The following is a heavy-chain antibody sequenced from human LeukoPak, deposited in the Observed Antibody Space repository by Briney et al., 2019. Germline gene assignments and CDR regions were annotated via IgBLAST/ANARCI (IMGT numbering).Heavy chain of an antibody. J-gene: IGHJ4*02. V-gene: IGHV4-30-4*01. D-gene: IGHD3-22*01. CDR2: IYYSGST. CDR1: GGSISSGDYY. Sequence: SETLSLTCTVSGGSISSGDYYWSWIRQPPGKGLEWIGYIYYSGSTYYNPSLKSRVTISVDTSKNQFSLKLSSVTAADTAVYYCAREGDSSGYPFDYWGQRTLVTVSS. CDR3: AREGDSSGYPFDY.